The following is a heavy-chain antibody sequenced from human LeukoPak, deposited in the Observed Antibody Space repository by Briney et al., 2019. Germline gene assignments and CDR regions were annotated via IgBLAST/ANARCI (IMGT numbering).Heavy chain of an antibody. V-gene: IGHV4-34*01. CDR1: GESLSGYY. J-gene: IGHJ4*02. CDR2: INHSGST. D-gene: IGHD3-10*01. Sequence: SETLSLTCAVYGESLSGYYWSWIRQPPGKGLEWIGEINHSGSTNYNPSLKSRVTMSLGMSKNQFSLKVSSVTAADTAVYYCAGFSITYNPFDYWGQGTLVTVSS. CDR3: AGFSITYNPFDY.